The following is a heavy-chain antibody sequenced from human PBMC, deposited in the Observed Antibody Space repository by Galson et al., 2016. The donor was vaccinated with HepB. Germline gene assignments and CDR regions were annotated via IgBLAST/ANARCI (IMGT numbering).Heavy chain of an antibody. J-gene: IGHJ4*02. Sequence: ETLSLTCAVHGGPFSGFFWTWVRQPPGKGLEWIAEINHRGSTNYNPSLESRLTISVDTSKTQFSLKVASVTAADTAVYFCARRRPSMITSGEVQGFIDSWGQGTLVPVPP. D-gene: IGHD3-16*01. CDR1: GGPFSGFF. CDR3: ARRRPSMITSGEVQGFIDS. V-gene: IGHV4-34*01. CDR2: INHRGST.